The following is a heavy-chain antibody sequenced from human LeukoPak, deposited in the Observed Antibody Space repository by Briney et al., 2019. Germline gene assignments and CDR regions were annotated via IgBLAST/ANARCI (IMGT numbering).Heavy chain of an antibody. CDR1: GFTFSSYA. J-gene: IGHJ4*02. D-gene: IGHD1-26*01. CDR2: ISYDGSNK. Sequence: PGRSLRLSCAASGFTFSSYAMHWVRRAPGKGLEWVAVISYDGSNKYYADSVKGRFTISRDNSKNTLYLQMNSLRAEDTAVYYCATWEVFDYWGQGTLVTVSS. CDR3: ATWEVFDY. V-gene: IGHV3-30-3*01.